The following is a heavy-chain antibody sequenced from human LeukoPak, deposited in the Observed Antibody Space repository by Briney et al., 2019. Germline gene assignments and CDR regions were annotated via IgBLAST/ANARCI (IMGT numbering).Heavy chain of an antibody. CDR1: GYTFTSYY. CDR2: INPSGGST. D-gene: IGHD3-9*01. Sequence: ASAKVSCKASGYTFTSYYMHWVRQAPGQGLEWMGIINPSGGSTSYAQKFQGRVTVTADKSTSTAYMELSGLRSEDTAVYYCAREDKRYFDWSSPYYFDYWGQGTLVTVSS. CDR3: AREDKRYFDWSSPYYFDY. J-gene: IGHJ4*02. V-gene: IGHV1-46*01.